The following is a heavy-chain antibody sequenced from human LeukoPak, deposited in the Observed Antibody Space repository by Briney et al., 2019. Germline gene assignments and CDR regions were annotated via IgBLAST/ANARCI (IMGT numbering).Heavy chain of an antibody. V-gene: IGHV4-39*07. J-gene: IGHJ3*02. Sequence: SETLSLTCTVSGGSISISSDYWGWIRQPPGKGLEWIGSIYYSGSTNYNPSLKSRVTISVDTSKNQFSLKLSSVTAADTAVYYCARASTVIVVAPDAFDIWGQGTMVTVSS. CDR1: GGSISISSDY. D-gene: IGHD6-19*01. CDR3: ARASTVIVVAPDAFDI. CDR2: IYYSGST.